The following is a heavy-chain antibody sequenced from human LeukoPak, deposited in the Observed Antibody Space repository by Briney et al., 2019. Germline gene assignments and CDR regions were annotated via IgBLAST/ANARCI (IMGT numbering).Heavy chain of an antibody. J-gene: IGHJ5*02. V-gene: IGHV4-39*01. CDR3: ARSVSTYDFWSGPIRWFDP. D-gene: IGHD3-3*01. CDR1: GGSISSSSYC. Sequence: SETLSLTCTVSGGSISSSSYCWGWIRQPPGKGLEWIGSIYYSGSTYYNPSLKSRVTISVDTSKNQFSLKLSPVTAADTAVYYCARSVSTYDFWSGPIRWFDPWGQGTLVTVSS. CDR2: IYYSGST.